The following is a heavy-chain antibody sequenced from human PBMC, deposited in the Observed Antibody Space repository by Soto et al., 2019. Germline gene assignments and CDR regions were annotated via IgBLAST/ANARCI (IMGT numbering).Heavy chain of an antibody. Sequence: QITLKESGPTLVTPTQTLTLTCTFSGFSLSTTGVGVGWIRQPPGKALEWLALIYWDDDKRYSPSLKSRLTITMDTPKNEVVLTMPSMDPVDTATYLCARRIRDYGLGRERANYFDPLAQGTRVSVSS. V-gene: IGHV2-5*02. CDR3: ARRIRDYGLGRERANYFDP. J-gene: IGHJ5*02. CDR1: GFSLSTTGVG. CDR2: IYWDDDK. D-gene: IGHD3-10*01.